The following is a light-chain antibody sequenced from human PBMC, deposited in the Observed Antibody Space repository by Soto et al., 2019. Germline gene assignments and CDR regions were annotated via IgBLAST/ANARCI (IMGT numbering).Light chain of an antibody. CDR3: QQSLSTLLT. V-gene: IGKV1-39*01. CDR1: QSISGY. CDR2: GAS. Sequence: DIQMTQSPSSLSASVGDRVTITCRASQSISGYLNWYQQKPGKAPKVLISGASTLHNGVPSRFSGRGSGTDFTLTISSLHPEDVATYYCQQSLSTLLTFGGGTKVDIK. J-gene: IGKJ4*01.